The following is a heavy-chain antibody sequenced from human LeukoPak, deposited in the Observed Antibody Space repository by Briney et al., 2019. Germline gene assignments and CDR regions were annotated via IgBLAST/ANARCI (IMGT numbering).Heavy chain of an antibody. V-gene: IGHV3-21*01. J-gene: IGHJ4*02. D-gene: IGHD1-26*01. CDR2: ISYTGTYI. CDR3: ASGWEAIDY. CDR1: AFSLSAYN. Sequence: GGSLRLSCAASAFSLSAYNMNWVRQAPGKGLEWVSSISYTGTYIYYADSVKGRFTISRDNAKNSLYLQMNSLRAEDTAVYYCASGWEAIDYWGQGTLVTVSS.